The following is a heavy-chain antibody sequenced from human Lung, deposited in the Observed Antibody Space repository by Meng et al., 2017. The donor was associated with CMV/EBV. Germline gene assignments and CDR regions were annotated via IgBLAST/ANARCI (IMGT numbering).Heavy chain of an antibody. CDR2: ISYDGNNY. CDR3: SRGGPGMRFVEWFSFDF. CDR1: FMFHNYC. D-gene: IGHD3-3*01. Sequence: FMFHNYCMNWVRQDPGRGLEWLAVISYDGNNYYYADSGKGRFTISRDNSKNTVFLQMNSLRGEDTAVYYCSRGGPGMRFVEWFSFDFWGQGALVTVSS. J-gene: IGHJ4*02. V-gene: IGHV3-30*03.